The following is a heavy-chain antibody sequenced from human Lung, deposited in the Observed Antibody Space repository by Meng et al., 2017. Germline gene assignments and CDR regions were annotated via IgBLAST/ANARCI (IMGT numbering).Heavy chain of an antibody. Sequence: QVQLPPCGAGLFKPSETLSLTCVVSGGSFSDYYWSWIRQPPGEGLEWIGEINHSGSTNYNPSLESRATISVDTSQNNLSLKLSSVTAADSAVYYCARGPTTMAHDFDYWGQGTLVTVSS. CDR2: INHSGST. D-gene: IGHD4-11*01. J-gene: IGHJ4*02. V-gene: IGHV4-34*01. CDR3: ARGPTTMAHDFDY. CDR1: GGSFSDYY.